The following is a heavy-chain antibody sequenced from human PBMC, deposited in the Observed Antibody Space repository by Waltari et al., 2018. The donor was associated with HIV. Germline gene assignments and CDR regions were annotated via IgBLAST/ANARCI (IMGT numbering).Heavy chain of an antibody. D-gene: IGHD3-16*01. CDR1: GDSVSSGNYF. CDR2: VSYSGST. CDR3: ATLRIRGGSTRIDY. Sequence: QVQLQESGPGLMKPSETLSLSCNVSGDSVSSGNYFWTWIRQSPGKKLQWIGYVSYSGSTNYNPSLKSRVTISIDTSKNQFSLMLRSVTAADTAVYYCATLRIRGGSTRIDYWGRGTLVTISS. J-gene: IGHJ4*02. V-gene: IGHV4-61*01.